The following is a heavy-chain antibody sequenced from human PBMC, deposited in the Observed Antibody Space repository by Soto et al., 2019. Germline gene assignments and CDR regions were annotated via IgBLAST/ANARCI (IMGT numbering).Heavy chain of an antibody. CDR3: ARGDRQSGYSSSRVFDS. J-gene: IGHJ4*02. D-gene: IGHD6-13*01. V-gene: IGHV4-31*01. CDR1: GGSINSGGYY. CDR2: IFYRGRT. Sequence: QVQLQESGPGLVKPSQTLSLICTVSGGSINSGGYYWNWIRQHPGKGLEWIGYIFYRGRTYYNPYAKRPDTIYADSVVSQFSLKLGSVTPADAAVYFCARGDRQSGYSSSRVFDSWGEGTLVNVSS.